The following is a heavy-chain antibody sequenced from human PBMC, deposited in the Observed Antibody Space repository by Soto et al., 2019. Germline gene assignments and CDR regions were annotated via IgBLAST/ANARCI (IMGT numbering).Heavy chain of an antibody. CDR1: GFTFSSYG. V-gene: IGHV3-30*18. CDR2: ISYDGSNK. D-gene: IGHD6-19*01. J-gene: IGHJ4*02. Sequence: PGGSLRLSCAASGFTFSSYGMHWVRQAPGKGLEWVAVISYDGSNKYYADSVKCRFTISRDNSKNTLYLQMNSLRAEDTAVYYCAKAGQGYSSGWYDFDYWGQGTLVTVSS. CDR3: AKAGQGYSSGWYDFDY.